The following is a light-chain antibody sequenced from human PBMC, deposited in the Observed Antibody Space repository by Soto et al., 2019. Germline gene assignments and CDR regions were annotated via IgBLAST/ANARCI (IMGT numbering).Light chain of an antibody. CDR2: DAS. V-gene: IGKV3-11*01. J-gene: IGKJ1*01. CDR1: QSVGTF. CDR3: QQCYNWPQWT. Sequence: EIVLTQSPATLSLSPGERATLSCRASQSVGTFLAWYQQKPGQAPRLLIYDASNRATGIPARFSGSGSGTDFTLTISSLEPEDFAVYYCQQCYNWPQWTFGQGTKVDSK.